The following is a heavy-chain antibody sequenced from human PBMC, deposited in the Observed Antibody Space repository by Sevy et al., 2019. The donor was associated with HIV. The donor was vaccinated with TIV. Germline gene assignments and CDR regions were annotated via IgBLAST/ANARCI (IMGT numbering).Heavy chain of an antibody. D-gene: IGHD3-22*01. V-gene: IGHV3-30*04. J-gene: IGHJ4*02. CDR1: GFTFNTYA. CDR3: AGGGPWNTSGYYSGYFDS. CDR2: ISYDGSNI. Sequence: GGSLRLSCAASGFTFNTYAMHWVRQAPGKGLEWVAIISYDGSNIYYAQSVKGRFTISRDNSKNTLYLQMNSLRVEETAVYYCAGGGPWNTSGYYSGYFDSWGQGSLVTVSS.